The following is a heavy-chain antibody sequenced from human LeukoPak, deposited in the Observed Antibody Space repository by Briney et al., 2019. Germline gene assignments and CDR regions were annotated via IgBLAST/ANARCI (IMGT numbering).Heavy chain of an antibody. CDR2: IKPDGTTK. D-gene: IGHD6-13*01. J-gene: IGHJ4*02. CDR1: GLTFSGQW. Sequence: PGGSLRLSCVASGLTFSGQWMSWVRQAPGKGLEWVANIKPDGTTKFYVDSVKGRFTISRDNALNSLYLQMNSLRAEDTAIYYCARSIPYGTTWYGRSDYWGQGTLVTVSS. V-gene: IGHV3-7*03. CDR3: ARSIPYGTTWYGRSDY.